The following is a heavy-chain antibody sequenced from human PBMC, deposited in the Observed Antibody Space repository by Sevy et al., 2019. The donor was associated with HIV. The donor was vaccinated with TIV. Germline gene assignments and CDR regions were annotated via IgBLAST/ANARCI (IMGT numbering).Heavy chain of an antibody. D-gene: IGHD6-19*01. CDR1: GFTFSSYA. V-gene: IGHV3-30-3*01. Sequence: GGSLRLSCAASGFTFSSYAMHWVRQAPGKGLEWVAVISYDGSNKYYADSVKGRFTISRDNSKNTLYLQMNSLRAEDTAVYYCAGSSVWYGHDAFDIWGQGTIVTVSS. J-gene: IGHJ3*02. CDR3: AGSSVWYGHDAFDI. CDR2: ISYDGSNK.